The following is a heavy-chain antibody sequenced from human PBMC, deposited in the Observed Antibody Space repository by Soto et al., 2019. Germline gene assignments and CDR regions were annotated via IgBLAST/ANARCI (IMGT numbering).Heavy chain of an antibody. CDR3: ARLGGTSVRKVLTWFDP. Sequence: SETLSLTCTVSGDPISSSSYYWGWILQPPGKGLEWLGSVYYSGSTYYNPSLKSRVTISVDTSKNQFSRKVYSVTAADTAMYYCARLGGTSVRKVLTWFDPWGQGTLLPVSS. CDR2: VYYSGST. J-gene: IGHJ5*02. V-gene: IGHV4-39*01. CDR1: GDPISSSSYY. D-gene: IGHD3-10*01.